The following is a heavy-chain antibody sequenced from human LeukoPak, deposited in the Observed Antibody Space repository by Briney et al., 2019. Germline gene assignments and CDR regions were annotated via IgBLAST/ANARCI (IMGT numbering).Heavy chain of an antibody. CDR1: GGSISSGGYY. CDR2: IYHSGST. Sequence: PSETLSLTCTVSGGSISSGGYYWSWIRQPPGKGLEWIGYIYHSGSTYYNPSLKSRVTISVDRSKNQFSLKLSSVTAADTAVYYCAKTYYYDSSAFFGAFDIWGQGTMVTVSS. J-gene: IGHJ3*02. V-gene: IGHV4-30-2*01. CDR3: AKTYYYDSSAFFGAFDI. D-gene: IGHD3-22*01.